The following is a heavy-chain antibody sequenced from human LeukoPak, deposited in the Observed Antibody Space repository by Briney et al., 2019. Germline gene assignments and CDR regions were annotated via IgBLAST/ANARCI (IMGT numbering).Heavy chain of an antibody. V-gene: IGHV3-48*03. D-gene: IGHD4-17*01. CDR1: GFTFSNYQ. CDR3: AREDDNGDLIDC. CDR2: ISSGSGSSI. J-gene: IGHJ4*02. Sequence: PGGSLRLSCAASGFTFSNYQMNWVRRARGKGLEGVSYISSGSGSSIHYADSVKGQFTISRDNSKNSLYLQMNSLRAEDMALYYCAREDDNGDLIDCWGQGTLVTVSS.